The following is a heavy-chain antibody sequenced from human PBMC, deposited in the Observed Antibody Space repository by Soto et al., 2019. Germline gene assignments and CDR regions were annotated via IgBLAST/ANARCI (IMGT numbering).Heavy chain of an antibody. Sequence: PSETLSLTCAVYGGSFSGYYWSWIRQPPGKGLEWIGEINHSGSTNYNPSLKSRVTISVDTSKNQFSLKLSSVTAADTAVYYCARGGNYERSKQQLVGGSSWFDPWGQGTLVTVSS. CDR2: INHSGST. D-gene: IGHD6-13*01. J-gene: IGHJ5*02. V-gene: IGHV4-34*01. CDR1: GGSFSGYY. CDR3: ARGGNYERSKQQLVGGSSWFDP.